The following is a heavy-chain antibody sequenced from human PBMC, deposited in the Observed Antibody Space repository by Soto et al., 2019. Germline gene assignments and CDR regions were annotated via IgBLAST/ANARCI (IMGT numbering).Heavy chain of an antibody. CDR1: GFTFSSYG. D-gene: IGHD3-10*01. J-gene: IGHJ6*02. CDR3: ARKPITMVRGVIAYYYYGMDV. Sequence: QPGGSLRLSCAASGFTFSSYGMHWVRQAPGKGLEWVAVIWYDGSNKYYADSVKGRFTISRDNSKNTLYLQMNSLRAEDTAVYYCARKPITMVRGVIAYYYYGMDVWGQGTTVTV. V-gene: IGHV3-33*01. CDR2: IWYDGSNK.